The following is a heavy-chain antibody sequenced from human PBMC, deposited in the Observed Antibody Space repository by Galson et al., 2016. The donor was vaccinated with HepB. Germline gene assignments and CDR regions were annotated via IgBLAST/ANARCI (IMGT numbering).Heavy chain of an antibody. CDR1: GFTFSSYA. D-gene: IGHD3-10*01. J-gene: IGHJ4*02. CDR3: AKGISEISGWKGAGSGKRIDD. CDR2: ISHNGGAT. Sequence: SLRLSCAASGFTFSSYAMSWVRQPPGKGPEWDSIISHNGGATYNADSVKGRFTISRNNYKNTVYLQMNSLRAEDSAVYYCAKGISEISGWKGAGSGKRIDDWGQATVVTVSP. V-gene: IGHV3-23*01.